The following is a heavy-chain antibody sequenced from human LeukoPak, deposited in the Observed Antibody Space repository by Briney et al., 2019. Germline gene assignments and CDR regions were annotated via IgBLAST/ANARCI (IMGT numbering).Heavy chain of an antibody. CDR2: ISSNGGST. CDR3: ARGSRLGDYYDSSGYSG. V-gene: IGHV3-64*01. Sequence: GGSLRLSCAASRFTFSSYAIHWVRQAPGKGLEYVSTISSNGGSTYYATSVKGRFIISRDNSKNTLYLQMGSLRAEDMAVYYCARGSRLGDYYDSSGYSGWGQGTLVTVSS. J-gene: IGHJ4*02. D-gene: IGHD3-22*01. CDR1: RFTFSSYA.